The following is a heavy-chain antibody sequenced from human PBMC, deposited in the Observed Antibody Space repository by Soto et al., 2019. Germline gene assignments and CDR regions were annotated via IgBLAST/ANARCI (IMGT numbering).Heavy chain of an antibody. V-gene: IGHV1-3*01. CDR1: GYASIPHA. CDR3: AGEMRSXXXXXGLDV. J-gene: IGHJ6*02. Sequence: GASVKVSCKTSGYASIPHAILWVRQAPGRSPEWMGWINPGKSDTKYSQNFQGRLTITSDTSASTAYLDLRSLTSADTAIXYCAGEMRSXXXXXGLDVGGXGTTV. CDR2: INPGKSDT.